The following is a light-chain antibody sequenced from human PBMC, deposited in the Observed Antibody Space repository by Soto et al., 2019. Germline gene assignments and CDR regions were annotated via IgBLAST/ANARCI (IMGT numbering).Light chain of an antibody. CDR1: QSIGNW. J-gene: IGKJ2*01. CDR2: KAS. CDR3: QQYNSSSPS. V-gene: IGKV1-5*03. Sequence: DIQMTQSPSTLSASVGDRVTITCRARQSIGNWLAWYQQKPGKAPKLLIYKASSLESGVPSRFSGSGSGTEFTLTISNLQPDDFATYYCQQYNSSSPSFGQGTKLETK.